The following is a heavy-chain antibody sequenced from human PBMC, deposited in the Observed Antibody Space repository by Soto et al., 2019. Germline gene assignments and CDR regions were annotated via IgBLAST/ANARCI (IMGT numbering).Heavy chain of an antibody. CDR3: AKDQNVGVVAATRGDY. V-gene: IGHV3-23*01. D-gene: IGHD2-15*01. J-gene: IGHJ4*02. CDR2: ISGSGGST. CDR1: GFTFSSYA. Sequence: EVQLLESGGGLVQPGGSLRLSCAASGFTFSSYAMSWVRQAPGKGLEWVSAISGSGGSTYYADSVKGRFTISRDNSKNTLYLQMNSLRAEDTAVYYCAKDQNVGVVAATRGDYWGQGTLVTVSS.